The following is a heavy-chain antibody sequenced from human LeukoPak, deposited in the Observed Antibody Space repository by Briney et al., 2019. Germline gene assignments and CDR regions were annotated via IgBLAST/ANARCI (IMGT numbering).Heavy chain of an antibody. V-gene: IGHV4-34*01. Sequence: SETLSLTCAVYGGSFSGYYWSWIRQPPGKGLEWIVEINHSGSTNYNPSLKSRVTISVDTSKNQFSLKLSSVTAADTAVYYCARVIYFRWLGEFSSDNQGRLCYMDVWGKGTTVTVSS. D-gene: IGHD3-10*01. CDR1: GGSFSGYY. J-gene: IGHJ6*03. CDR2: INHSGST. CDR3: ARVIYFRWLGEFSSDNQGRLCYMDV.